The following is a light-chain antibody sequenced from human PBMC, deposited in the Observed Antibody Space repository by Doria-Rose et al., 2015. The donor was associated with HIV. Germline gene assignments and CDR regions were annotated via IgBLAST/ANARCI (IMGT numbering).Light chain of an antibody. CDR1: QSLLYTSKNY. J-gene: IGKJ3*01. V-gene: IGKV4-1*01. Sequence: TQSPESLGMSLGERATFNCKSNQSLLYTSKNYLAWYQQKPGQPPKLLIYWASTRQSGVPARFSGSGSGTDFTLTISSLEAEDVAVYYCQQYYDTPSFGPGTTVDIE. CDR2: WAS. CDR3: QQYYDTPS.